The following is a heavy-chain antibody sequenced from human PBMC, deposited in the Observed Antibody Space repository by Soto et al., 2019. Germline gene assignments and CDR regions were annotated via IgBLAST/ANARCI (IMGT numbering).Heavy chain of an antibody. V-gene: IGHV1-69*01. CDR1: GGTFSSYA. CDR2: IIPIFGTA. J-gene: IGHJ3*02. Sequence: QVQLVQSGAEVKKPGSSVKVSCKASGGTFSSYAISWVRQAPGQGLEWMGGIIPIFGTANYAQKFQGRVTITADESTSTAYMELSSLRSEDTAVYYCAKYRSRWLQSPDAFDIWGQGIMVTVSS. CDR3: AKYRSRWLQSPDAFDI. D-gene: IGHD5-12*01.